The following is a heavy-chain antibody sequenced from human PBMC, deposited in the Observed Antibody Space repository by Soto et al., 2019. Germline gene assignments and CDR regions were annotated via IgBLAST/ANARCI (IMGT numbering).Heavy chain of an antibody. D-gene: IGHD1-26*01. CDR1: GYSISSSNW. CDR3: AGREIQGPIDY. Sequence: PSETLSLTCAVSGYSISSSNWWGWIRQPPGKGLEWIGYIYYSGTTYYNPSLKSRVTMSVDTSKNQFSLKLTSVPAVDTAVYYCAGREIQGPIDYWGQGTLVTFSS. CDR2: IYYSGTT. V-gene: IGHV4-28*01. J-gene: IGHJ4*02.